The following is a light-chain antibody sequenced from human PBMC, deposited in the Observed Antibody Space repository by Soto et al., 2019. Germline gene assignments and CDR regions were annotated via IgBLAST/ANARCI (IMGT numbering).Light chain of an antibody. CDR1: QSVSSY. CDR3: QQRDDWPST. J-gene: IGKJ2*01. Sequence: EIVLTQSPATLSLSPGERATLSCRASQSVSSYLAWYQQKPGQAPRLLIYDASHRATDIPARFSGSGSGTDFTLTISSLDPEDSAVYYCQQRDDWPSTFGQGTKLEIK. V-gene: IGKV3-11*01. CDR2: DAS.